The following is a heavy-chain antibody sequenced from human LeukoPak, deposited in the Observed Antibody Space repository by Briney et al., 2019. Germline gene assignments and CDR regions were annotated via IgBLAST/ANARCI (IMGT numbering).Heavy chain of an antibody. CDR3: ARDPGIYYHDSSGRFDY. D-gene: IGHD3-22*01. CDR2: MNPNSGNT. J-gene: IGHJ4*02. CDR1: GYTFTSYD. Sequence: GASVKVSCKASGYTFTSYDINWVRQATGQGLEWVGWMNPNSGNTGYAQEFQGRVTITRNTSISTAYMELSSPRSEDTAVYYCARDPGIYYHDSSGRFDYWGQGTLVTVSS. V-gene: IGHV1-8*03.